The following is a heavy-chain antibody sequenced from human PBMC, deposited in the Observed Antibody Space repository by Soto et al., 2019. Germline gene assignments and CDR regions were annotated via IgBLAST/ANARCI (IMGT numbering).Heavy chain of an antibody. CDR2: IYYSGST. CDR3: ARDGSIAVRGRDWCDP. J-gene: IGHJ5*02. Sequence: SETLSLTCTVSGGSISSYYWSWIRQPPGKGLEWIGYIYYSGSTNYNPSLKSRVTISVDTSKNQFSLKLSSVTAADTAVYYCARDGSIAVRGRDWCDPWGQGTLVTVSS. CDR1: GGSISSYY. V-gene: IGHV4-59*01. D-gene: IGHD6-6*01.